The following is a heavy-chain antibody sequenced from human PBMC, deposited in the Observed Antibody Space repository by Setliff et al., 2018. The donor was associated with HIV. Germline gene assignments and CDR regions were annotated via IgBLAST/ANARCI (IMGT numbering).Heavy chain of an antibody. CDR1: GGSIDNNKYY. CDR3: ARRGTHGAFDI. V-gene: IGHV4-39*01. CDR2: IYHTGRT. D-gene: IGHD3-10*01. J-gene: IGHJ3*02. Sequence: SETLSLTCSVSGGSIDNNKYYWTWIRQPPGKGLEWTGSIYHTGRTYYNRSLASRLTIPIDTSKNQFSLKLTSVTAADTAVYYCARRGTHGAFDIWGQGTMVTVS.